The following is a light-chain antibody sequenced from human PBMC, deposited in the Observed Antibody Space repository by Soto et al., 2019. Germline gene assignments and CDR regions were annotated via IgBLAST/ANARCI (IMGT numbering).Light chain of an antibody. V-gene: IGKV3D-15*01. CDR3: QQYDNWPPRLT. CDR1: QSVSSY. CDR2: GAS. Sequence: EIVLTQFPATLSVSPGKTVTLSCRASQSVSSYLAWYQQKPGQAPRLLIYGASKKAGGVPDRFGGSGSGTEFTLTISSLQSEDSAVYYCQQYDNWPPRLTFGGGTKVEIK. J-gene: IGKJ4*01.